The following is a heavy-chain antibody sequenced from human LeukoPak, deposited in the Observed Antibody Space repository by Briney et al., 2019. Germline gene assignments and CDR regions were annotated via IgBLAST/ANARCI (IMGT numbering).Heavy chain of an antibody. J-gene: IGHJ4*02. Sequence: GGSLRLSCVVSGITLSNYGMSWVRQAPGKGLEWVSGISERGGSTNYADSVKGWFIISRDTSKNTVYLQMNSLRVEDTAVYFCAKRGIVIRAVIIIGFHKEAYYFDYWGQGILVTVSS. V-gene: IGHV3-23*01. CDR2: ISERGGST. CDR1: GITLSNYG. CDR3: AKRGIVIRAVIIIGFHKEAYYFDY. D-gene: IGHD3-10*01.